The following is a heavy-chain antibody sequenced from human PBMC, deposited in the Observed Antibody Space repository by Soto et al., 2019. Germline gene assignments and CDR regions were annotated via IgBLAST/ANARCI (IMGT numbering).Heavy chain of an antibody. CDR1: GASISSNAYY. D-gene: IGHD2-15*01. CDR2: FYYNGKT. V-gene: IGHV4-39*01. CDR3: AKRSGATLYGLDV. Sequence: QLQLQESGPGMVKPSETLSLTCTVSGASISSNAYYWAWIRQPPWKGLEGIGSFYYNGKTNYNTSPPSRLTSSVATSMNQFSLKLNSAAAEDTAVYYCAKRSGATLYGLDVWCQGTTGTVSS. J-gene: IGHJ6*02.